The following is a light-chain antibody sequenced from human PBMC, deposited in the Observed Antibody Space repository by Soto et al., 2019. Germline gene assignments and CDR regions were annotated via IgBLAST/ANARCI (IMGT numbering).Light chain of an antibody. J-gene: IGKJ1*01. CDR1: ESVSDNY. CDR3: QQYGRT. Sequence: VLTQSPGTLSLSPGERATLSCRASESVSDNYVAWYQQGPGQSPRLLIYGASNRATGIPDRFSGSGSGTDFTLTISRLEPEDFAMYYCQQYGRTFGQGTKVEMK. CDR2: GAS. V-gene: IGKV3-20*01.